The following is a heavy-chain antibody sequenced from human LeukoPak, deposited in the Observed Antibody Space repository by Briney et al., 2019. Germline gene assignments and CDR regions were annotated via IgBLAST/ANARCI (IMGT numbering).Heavy chain of an antibody. J-gene: IGHJ2*01. CDR2: IYADGAT. V-gene: IGHV3-53*05. CDR1: GFTVSQNY. D-gene: IGHD1-7*01. CDR3: ARDTGPHGITGTTWYFDL. Sequence: GGSLRLSCAASGFTVSQNYMSWVRQAPGRGLEWVSLIYADGATHYADSVKGRFTISRDNSKNTVYLEMNSLRPEDTAVYYCARDTGPHGITGTTWYFDLWGRGTLVTVSS.